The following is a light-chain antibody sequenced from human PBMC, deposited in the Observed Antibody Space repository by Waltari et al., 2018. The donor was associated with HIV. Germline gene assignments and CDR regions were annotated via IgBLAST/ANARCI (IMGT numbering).Light chain of an antibody. V-gene: IGKV1-5*03. CDR3: QQYENYPRT. J-gene: IGKJ4*01. Sequence: DIHMTQSPSTLSASVGDTVTITCRASQNIGIYLVWYQQKPGTAPDLLVFRASKLQSGVPSRFGGSGSGTEFTLTITSLQSDDSATYYCQQYENYPRTFGGGTRVEIK. CDR2: RAS. CDR1: QNIGIY.